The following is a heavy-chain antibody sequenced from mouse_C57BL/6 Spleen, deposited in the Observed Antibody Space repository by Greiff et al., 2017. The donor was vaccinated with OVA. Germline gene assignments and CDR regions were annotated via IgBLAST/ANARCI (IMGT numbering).Heavy chain of an antibody. CDR2: IDPEDGDT. Sequence: VQLQQSGAELVRPGASVKLSCTASGFNIKDYYMHWVKQRPEQGLEWIGRIDPEDGDTEYAPKFQGQATMTADTSSNTAYLQLSSLTSEDTAVYYCTSTTVVATRYWYFDVWGTGTTVTVSS. CDR3: TSTTVVATRYWYFDV. CDR1: GFNIKDYY. J-gene: IGHJ1*03. D-gene: IGHD1-1*01. V-gene: IGHV14-1*01.